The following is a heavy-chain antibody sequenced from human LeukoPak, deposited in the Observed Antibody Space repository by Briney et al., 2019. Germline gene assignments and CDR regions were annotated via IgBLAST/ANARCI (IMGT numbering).Heavy chain of an antibody. V-gene: IGHV3-23*01. Sequence: GGSLRLSCAASGFIFNNYGLVWVRQAPGKGLEWVSAISNDGGGTTYADFVKGRFTISRDNSKNTLFLQMDSLRAEDTALYYCAKGSSGYFFDLWGQGTLVTVSS. CDR1: GFIFNNYG. J-gene: IGHJ4*02. CDR3: AKGSSGYFFDL. CDR2: ISNDGGGT. D-gene: IGHD3-22*01.